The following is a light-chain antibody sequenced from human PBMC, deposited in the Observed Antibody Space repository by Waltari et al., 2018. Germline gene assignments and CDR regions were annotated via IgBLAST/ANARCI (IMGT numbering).Light chain of an antibody. CDR3: QQANSFPWT. CDR2: AAS. V-gene: IGKV1-9*01. CDR1: QGISSF. Sequence: QLTQSPSSLSASVGDRVTITCRASQGISSFLAWYQQKAGKAPKLLIYAASTLQSGVPARFSGSGSGTDFTLTISSLQPEDFATYYCQQANSFPWTFGQGTKVEIK. J-gene: IGKJ1*01.